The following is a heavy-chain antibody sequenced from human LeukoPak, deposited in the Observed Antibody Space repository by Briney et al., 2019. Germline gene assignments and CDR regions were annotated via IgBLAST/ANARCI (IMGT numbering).Heavy chain of an antibody. J-gene: IGHJ4*02. Sequence: SETLSLTCTVSGGSISSYYWSWMRQPPGKGLEWIGRIYTSGSTNYNPSLKSRVTISVDNSKNQFSLELSSVTAADAAVYYCARSPAPYFFDYWGQGTLVAVSS. CDR2: IYTSGST. D-gene: IGHD2/OR15-2a*01. V-gene: IGHV4-4*07. CDR3: ARSPAPYFFDY. CDR1: GGSISSYY.